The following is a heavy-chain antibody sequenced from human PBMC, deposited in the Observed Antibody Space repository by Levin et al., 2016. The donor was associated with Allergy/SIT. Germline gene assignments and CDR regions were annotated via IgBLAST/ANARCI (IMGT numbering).Heavy chain of an antibody. Sequence: SGPTLVKPTATLTLTCSVSGSSLNNGGLAVSWIRQPPGKALEWLGHILSNDEKSYSTSLNYRASISRDTSKSQVVLTMTNMDPVDTGTYFCARIVEEMITTSRKNYFDYWGRGTVVTVSS. CDR3: ARIVEEMITTSRKNYFDY. J-gene: IGHJ4*02. CDR1: GSSLNNGGLA. CDR2: ILSNDEK. D-gene: IGHD3-16*01. V-gene: IGHV2-26*01.